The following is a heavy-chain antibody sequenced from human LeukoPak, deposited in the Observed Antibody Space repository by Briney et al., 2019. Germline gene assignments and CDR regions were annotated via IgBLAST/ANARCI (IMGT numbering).Heavy chain of an antibody. J-gene: IGHJ4*02. V-gene: IGHV3-7*01. Sequence: AGGSLRLSXAASGFTFSSYWMSWVRQTPGRGLEWVANIKQDGSEKYYVDSVKGRFTISRDNAKNSLYLQMNSLRAEDTAVYYCARVGRYGDYDYWGQGTLVTVSS. CDR3: ARVGRYGDYDY. CDR1: GFTFSSYW. D-gene: IGHD4-17*01. CDR2: IKQDGSEK.